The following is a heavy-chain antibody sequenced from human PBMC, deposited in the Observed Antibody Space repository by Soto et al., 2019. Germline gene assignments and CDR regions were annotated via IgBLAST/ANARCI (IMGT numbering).Heavy chain of an antibody. CDR1: GFTFSNAW. J-gene: IGHJ3*02. CDR2: IKSKTDGGTT. V-gene: IGHV3-15*01. D-gene: IGHD1-1*01. CDR3: TTTPGTEGAFDI. Sequence: ESGGGLVKPGGSLRLSCAASGFTFSNAWKSWVRQAPGKGLEWVGRIKSKTDGGTTDYAAPVKGRFTISRDDSKNTLYLQMNSLKTEDTAVYYCTTTPGTEGAFDIWGQGTMVTVSS.